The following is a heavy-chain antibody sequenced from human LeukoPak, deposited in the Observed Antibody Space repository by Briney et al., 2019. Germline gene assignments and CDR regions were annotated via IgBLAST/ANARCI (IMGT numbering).Heavy chain of an antibody. CDR3: ARVSTGWFGP. D-gene: IGHD2-8*02. Sequence: SETLSLTCAVSGYSISSGYYWGWIRQPPGKGLEWIGSIYHSGGTYYNPSRKRRVTISVGTSKNQFSMKLSSVPGADTAVYYCARVSTGWFGPWGQGTLVTVPS. V-gene: IGHV4-38-2*01. J-gene: IGHJ5*02. CDR2: IYHSGGT. CDR1: GYSISSGYY.